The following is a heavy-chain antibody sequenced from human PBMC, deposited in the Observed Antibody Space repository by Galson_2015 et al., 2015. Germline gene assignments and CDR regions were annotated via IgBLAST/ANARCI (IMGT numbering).Heavy chain of an antibody. CDR3: AATHLTPYYFDY. CDR1: GGSISSYY. CDR2: IYYSGST. Sequence: LTCTVSGGSISSYYWSWIRQPSGKGLEWIGYIYYSGSTNYNPSLKSRVTISVDTSKNQFSLKLSSVAAADTAVYYCAATHLTPYYFDYWGQGTLVTVSS. V-gene: IGHV4-59*01. J-gene: IGHJ4*02.